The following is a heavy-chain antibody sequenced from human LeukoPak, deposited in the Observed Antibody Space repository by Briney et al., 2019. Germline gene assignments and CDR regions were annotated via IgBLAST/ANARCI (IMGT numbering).Heavy chain of an antibody. V-gene: IGHV4-4*09. CDR3: ARHDFDDSNSSDNFFDP. J-gene: IGHJ5*02. CDR2: IYTSGSS. Sequence: SETLSLTCTLSRGSISNYYLSWIRQPPGKGLEWIGFIYTSGSSDHNPTLKSRVTISLDTSKNQFSLKLSSVTAADTAVYYCARHDFDDSNSSDNFFDPWGQGTLVTVSS. D-gene: IGHD6-6*01. CDR1: RGSISNYY.